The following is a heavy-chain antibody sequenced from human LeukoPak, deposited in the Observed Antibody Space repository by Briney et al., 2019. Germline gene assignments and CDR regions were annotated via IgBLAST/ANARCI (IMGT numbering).Heavy chain of an antibody. J-gene: IGHJ3*02. CDR1: GFTFSSYA. V-gene: IGHV3-48*04. D-gene: IGHD4-17*01. CDR2: ISSSSSTI. CDR3: ASTRDYGDFPDAFDI. Sequence: GGSLRLSCAASGFTFSSYAMSWVRQAPGKGLEWVSYISSSSSTIYYADSVKGRFTISRDNAKNSLHLQMNSLRAEDTAVYYCASTRDYGDFPDAFDIWGQGTMVTVSS.